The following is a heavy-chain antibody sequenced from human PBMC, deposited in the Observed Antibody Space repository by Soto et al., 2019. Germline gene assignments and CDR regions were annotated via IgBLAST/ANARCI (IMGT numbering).Heavy chain of an antibody. D-gene: IGHD3-16*01. CDR1: GFTFSSHA. CDR2: IHGTRSII. V-gene: IGHV3-48*02. Sequence: EVQLVESGGGLVQPGGSLKLSCAVSGFTFSSHAMNWVGQAPGKGLEWVAYIHGTRSIIYYADSVKGRFTISRDNAKNSLYLQMDSLRDEDTALYYCARDARNADYDYWGQGTLVTVSS. CDR3: ARDARNADYDY. J-gene: IGHJ4*02.